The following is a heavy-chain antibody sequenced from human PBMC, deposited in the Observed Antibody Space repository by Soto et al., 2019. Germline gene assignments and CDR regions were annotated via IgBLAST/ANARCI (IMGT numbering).Heavy chain of an antibody. CDR1: GYTFTGHD. CDR3: GRSSYSGAYYIVD. J-gene: IGHJ4*02. V-gene: IGHV1-8*01. CDR2: LNPYNGNT. D-gene: IGHD1-26*01. Sequence: GASVKVSCKASGYTFTGHDIIWVRQAAGQGLEWMGLLNPYNGNTVYAQKFQGRFTVTRNTSISTAYMELRSLRSDDTAVYYCGRSSYSGAYYIVDWGQGTQVTVSS.